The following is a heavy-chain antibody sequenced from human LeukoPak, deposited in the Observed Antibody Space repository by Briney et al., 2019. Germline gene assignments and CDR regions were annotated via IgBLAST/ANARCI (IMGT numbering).Heavy chain of an antibody. J-gene: IGHJ4*02. CDR2: ISSSSSYI. CDR1: GITFSSYS. V-gene: IGHV3-21*01. Sequence: PGGSLRLSCAASGITFSSYSMNWVRQAPGKGLEWVSSISSSSSYIYYADSVKGRFTISRGNAKNSLYLQMNSLRAEDTAVYYCARVGPGAMVKYYFDYWGQGTLVTVSS. D-gene: IGHD5-18*01. CDR3: ARVGPGAMVKYYFDY.